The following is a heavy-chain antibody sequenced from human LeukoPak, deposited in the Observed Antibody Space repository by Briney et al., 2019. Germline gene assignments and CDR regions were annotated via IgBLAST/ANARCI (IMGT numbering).Heavy chain of an antibody. D-gene: IGHD2-15*01. CDR1: GFTFSSYS. V-gene: IGHV3-21*01. CDR3: AGSGLLNVQYGMDV. J-gene: IGHJ6*04. CDR2: ISSSSSYI. Sequence: GGSLRLSCAASGFTFSSYSMNWVRQAPGKGLEWVSSISSSSSYIYYADSVKGRFTISRDNAKNSLYLQMNSLRAEDTAVYYCAGSGLLNVQYGMDVWGKGPTVTVSS.